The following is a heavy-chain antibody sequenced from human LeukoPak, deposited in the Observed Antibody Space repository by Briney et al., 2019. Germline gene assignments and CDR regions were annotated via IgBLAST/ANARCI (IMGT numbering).Heavy chain of an antibody. CDR2: ISSDGSNT. Sequence: PGGSLRLSCAASGFTFSSNWMHWDRQAPGKGLVWVSRISSDGSNTNYADSVKGRFTISRDNAKNTLYLQMDSLTAEDTAVYYCASRNFGSSPFDYWGQGTLVTVSS. V-gene: IGHV3-74*01. D-gene: IGHD3-10*01. J-gene: IGHJ4*02. CDR1: GFTFSSNW. CDR3: ASRNFGSSPFDY.